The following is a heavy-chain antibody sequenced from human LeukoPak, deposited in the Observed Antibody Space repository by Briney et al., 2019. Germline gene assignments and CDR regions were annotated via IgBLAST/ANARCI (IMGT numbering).Heavy chain of an antibody. Sequence: PSETLSLTCTVSGGSISSGRNYWTWIRQPAGKGLEWIGRIYIFSGSTNYNPSLKRVTISVDTSKNQFSLKLTSVTAADTAVYYCARVDGSCSGGSCPSGNWFDPWGQGTLVTVSS. J-gene: IGHJ5*02. D-gene: IGHD2-15*01. CDR1: GGSISSGRNY. CDR3: ARVDGSCSGGSCPSGNWFDP. CDR2: IYIFSGST. V-gene: IGHV4-61*02.